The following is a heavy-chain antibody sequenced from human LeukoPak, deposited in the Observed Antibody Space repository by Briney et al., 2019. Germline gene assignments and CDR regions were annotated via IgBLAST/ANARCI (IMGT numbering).Heavy chain of an antibody. D-gene: IGHD2-2*01. CDR1: GYTFTSYD. CDR2: MNPNSGNT. J-gene: IGHJ6*02. Sequence: GASVKVSCKASGYTFTSYDINWVRQATGQGLEWMGWMNPNSGNTGYAQKFQGRVTMTRNTSISTAYMELSSLRSEDTAVYYCARGYCSSTRCYPYYYYYYGIDVWGQGTTVTVSS. CDR3: ARGYCSSTRCYPYYYYYYGIDV. V-gene: IGHV1-8*01.